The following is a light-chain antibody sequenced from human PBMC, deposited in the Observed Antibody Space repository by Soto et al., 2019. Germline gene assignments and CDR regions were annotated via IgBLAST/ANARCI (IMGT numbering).Light chain of an antibody. CDR2: DVS. Sequence: QSALTQPASVSGSPGQSITISCTGTSSDVRGYNYVSWYQQHPGKAPKLMIYDVSNRPSGVSNRFSGSKSGNRASLTISGLQAEDEADYYCSSYTSSSTLLYVFGTGTKLTVL. V-gene: IGLV2-14*01. CDR1: SSDVRGYNY. J-gene: IGLJ1*01. CDR3: SSYTSSSTLLYV.